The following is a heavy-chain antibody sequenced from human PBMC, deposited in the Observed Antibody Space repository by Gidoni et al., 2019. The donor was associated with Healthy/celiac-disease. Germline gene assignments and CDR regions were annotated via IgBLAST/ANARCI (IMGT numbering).Heavy chain of an antibody. CDR3: ARARRMGQQLVLGWFDP. D-gene: IGHD6-13*01. J-gene: IGHJ5*02. CDR1: GGSFSGYY. Sequence: QVQLQQWGAGLLKPSETLSLTCAVYGGSFSGYYWSWIRQPPGKGLEWIGEINPSGSTNYNPSLKSRVTISVDTSKNQFSLKLSSVTAADTAVYYCARARRMGQQLVLGWFDPWGQGTLVTVSS. CDR2: INPSGST. V-gene: IGHV4-34*01.